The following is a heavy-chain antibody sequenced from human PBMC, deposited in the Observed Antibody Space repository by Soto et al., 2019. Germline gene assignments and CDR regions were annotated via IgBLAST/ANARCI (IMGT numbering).Heavy chain of an antibody. CDR3: ARVTLSGSYYIDY. D-gene: IGHD3-10*01. V-gene: IGHV3-33*01. CDR1: GFTFSSYG. CDR2: IWYDGSNK. J-gene: IGHJ4*02. Sequence: GGSLRLSCAASGFTFSSYGMHWVRQAPGKGLEWVAVIWYDGSNKYYADSVKGRFTISRDNSKNTLYLQMNSLRAEDTAVYYCARVTLSGSYYIDYWGQGTLVTVSS.